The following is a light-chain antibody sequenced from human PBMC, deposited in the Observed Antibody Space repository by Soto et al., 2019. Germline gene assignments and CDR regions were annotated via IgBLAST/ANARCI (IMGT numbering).Light chain of an antibody. CDR2: DAS. CDR1: QTVFTK. CDR3: QQYQFWLGWT. Sequence: EVVMTQSPATLSVSPGERATLFCRASQTVFTKLAWCQQKPGQAPRLLMYDASTRATGVPARFSGSGSGTEFTLTISSLQSEDFALYYCQQYQFWLGWTFGRGTKVDIK. V-gene: IGKV3-15*01. J-gene: IGKJ1*01.